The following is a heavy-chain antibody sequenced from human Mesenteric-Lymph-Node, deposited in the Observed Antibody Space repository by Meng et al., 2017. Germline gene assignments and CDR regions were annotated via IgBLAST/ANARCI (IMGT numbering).Heavy chain of an antibody. CDR2: ISPYNANT. Sequence: ASVKVSCKASGYSFTSYRINWVRQAPGQGLEWMGWISPYNANTNYAQNLQGRVSMTTDTSTSTAYMELRSLRSDDTAVYYCARSSDYSNADFDYWGQGTLVTVSS. CDR1: GYSFTSYR. D-gene: IGHD4-11*01. V-gene: IGHV1-18*01. CDR3: ARSSDYSNADFDY. J-gene: IGHJ4*02.